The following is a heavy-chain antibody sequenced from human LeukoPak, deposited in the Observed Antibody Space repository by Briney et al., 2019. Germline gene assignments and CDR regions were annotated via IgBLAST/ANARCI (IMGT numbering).Heavy chain of an antibody. Sequence: GGSLRLSCAASGFTFSSYGMHWVRQAPGKGLEWVAVISYDGSNKYYADSVKGRFTISRDNSKNTLYLQMNSLRAEDTAVYYCAKDPGRAGKGHDYWGQGTLVTVSS. D-gene: IGHD1-14*01. CDR1: GFTFSSYG. CDR2: ISYDGSNK. CDR3: AKDPGRAGKGHDY. J-gene: IGHJ4*02. V-gene: IGHV3-30*18.